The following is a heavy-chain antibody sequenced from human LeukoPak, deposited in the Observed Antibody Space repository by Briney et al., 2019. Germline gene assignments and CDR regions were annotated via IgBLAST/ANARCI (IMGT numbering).Heavy chain of an antibody. V-gene: IGHV3-64D*06. J-gene: IGHJ5*02. CDR3: VKDLLLGYGSGPFDP. CDR2: ISSKGGRT. Sequence: GGSLRLSCCPWGFPFFFYLMLCVPPAPGGGVVYVSAISSKGGRTYSAPSVKGRFTIPRDNSNNTLYLQMSLLRAEDTAVYYGVKDLLLGYGSGPFDPWGQGTLVTVSS. D-gene: IGHD3-10*01. CDR1: GFPFFFYL.